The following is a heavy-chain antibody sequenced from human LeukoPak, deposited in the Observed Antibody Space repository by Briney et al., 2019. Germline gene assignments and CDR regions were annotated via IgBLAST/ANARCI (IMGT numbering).Heavy chain of an antibody. CDR3: ARGRRSGSGSYYTGYYYYGMDV. CDR1: GGSFSGYY. Sequence: SETLSLTCAVYGGSFSGYYWSWIRQPPGKGLEWIGEINHSGSTNYNPSLKSRVTISVDTSKNQFSLKLSSVTAADTAVYYCARGRRSGSGSYYTGYYYYGMDVWGQGTTVTVSS. CDR2: INHSGST. V-gene: IGHV4-34*01. D-gene: IGHD3-10*01. J-gene: IGHJ6*02.